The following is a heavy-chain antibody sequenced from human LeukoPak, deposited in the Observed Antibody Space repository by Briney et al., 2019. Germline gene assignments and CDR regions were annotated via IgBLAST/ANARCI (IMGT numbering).Heavy chain of an antibody. CDR1: GGSISSSSYY. J-gene: IGHJ5*02. V-gene: IGHV4-39*01. CDR2: IYYSGST. CDR3: ASHSGSVDNWFDH. Sequence: PSETLSLTCTVSGGSISSSSYYWGWIRQPPGKGLEWIGSIYYSGSTYYNPSLKSRVTISVDTSKNQFSLKPSSVTAADTAVYYCASHSGSVDNWFDHWGQGTLVTVSS. D-gene: IGHD1-26*01.